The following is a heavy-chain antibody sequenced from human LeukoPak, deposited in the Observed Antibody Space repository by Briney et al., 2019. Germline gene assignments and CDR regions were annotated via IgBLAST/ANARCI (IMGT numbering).Heavy chain of an antibody. D-gene: IGHD3-22*01. J-gene: IGHJ4*02. V-gene: IGHV1-2*02. CDR3: ASQVDLYDSSGYYYLLFDY. CDR1: GYTFTGYY. Sequence: ASVKVSCKASGYTFTGYYMHWVRQAPGQGLEWMGWINPNSGGTNYAQKFQGRVTMTRDTSISTAYMELSRLRSDDTAVYYCASQVDLYDSSGYYYLLFDYWGQGTLVTVSS. CDR2: INPNSGGT.